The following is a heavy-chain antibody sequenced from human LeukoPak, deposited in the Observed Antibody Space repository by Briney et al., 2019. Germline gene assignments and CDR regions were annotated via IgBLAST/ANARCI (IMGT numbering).Heavy chain of an antibody. CDR3: MDV. CDR1: GSTFSSYA. CDR2: ISYDGSNK. J-gene: IGHJ6*02. Sequence: GGSLRLSCAASGSTFSSYAMHWVRQAPGKGLEWVAVISYDGSNKYYADSVKGRFTISRDYSKNTLYLQMNSLRAEDTAVYHGMDVWGPGTTVTVSS. V-gene: IGHV3-30*04.